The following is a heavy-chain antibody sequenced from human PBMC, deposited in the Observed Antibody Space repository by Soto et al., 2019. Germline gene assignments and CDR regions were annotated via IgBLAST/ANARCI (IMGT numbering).Heavy chain of an antibody. J-gene: IGHJ5*02. CDR1: GGSISSGGYY. D-gene: IGHD3-16*01. CDR2: IYYSGST. Sequence: QVQLQESGPGLVKPSQTLSLTCTVSGGSISSGGYYWSWIRQHPGKGLEWIGYIYYSGSTYYNPSLKSRVTISVDTSKNQFSLKLSSVTAADTAVYYCARDLIAVTTFGPQNWFDPWGQGTLVTVSS. V-gene: IGHV4-31*03. CDR3: ARDLIAVTTFGPQNWFDP.